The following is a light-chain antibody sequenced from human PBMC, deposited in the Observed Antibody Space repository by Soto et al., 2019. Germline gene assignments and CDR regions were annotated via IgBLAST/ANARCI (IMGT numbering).Light chain of an antibody. Sequence: DIQMTQSPTSLSASVGDRVTITCRASPGIRNFVAWYQQKPGKAPKLLIYAASTLQSGVPSRFSGSGSGTDFSLTINSLQPADVATYSCQNYSSVPVFGPGTKVEI. J-gene: IGKJ3*01. CDR1: PGIRNF. CDR2: AAS. V-gene: IGKV1-27*01. CDR3: QNYSSVPV.